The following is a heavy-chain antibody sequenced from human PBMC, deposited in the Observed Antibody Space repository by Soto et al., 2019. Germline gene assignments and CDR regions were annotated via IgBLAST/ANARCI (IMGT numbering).Heavy chain of an antibody. CDR1: GYTFSNDD. CDR3: ARGAGWLDFDS. CDR2: LNTNTGNT. V-gene: IGHV1-8*01. D-gene: IGHD5-12*01. J-gene: IGHJ4*02. Sequence: QVQLVQSGAEVKKPGASVKVSCRAPGYTFSNDDINWVRQATEQGLEWMGWLNTNTGNTGYAQKFQGRVTMTRKTSISTVYMELSSLRFEDTAVYFCARGAGWLDFDSWGQGTLVTVSA.